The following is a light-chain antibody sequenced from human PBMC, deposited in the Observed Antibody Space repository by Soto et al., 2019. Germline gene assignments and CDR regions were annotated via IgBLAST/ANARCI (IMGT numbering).Light chain of an antibody. CDR2: KVS. CDR1: QSLLHSDGNTY. CDR3: MQGTHWPPYT. V-gene: IGKV2-30*02. J-gene: IGKJ2*01. Sequence: DVLMTQSPLSLPVTLGQPASISCRSSQSLLHSDGNTYLNWFQQRPGQSPRRLIYKVSNRDSGVPDRFSGSGSGTNFTLKISRVEAEDVGVYYGMQGTHWPPYTFGQGTKLEIK.